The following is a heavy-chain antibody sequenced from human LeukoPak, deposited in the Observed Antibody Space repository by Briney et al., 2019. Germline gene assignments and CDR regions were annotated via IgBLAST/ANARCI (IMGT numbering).Heavy chain of an antibody. J-gene: IGHJ6*02. D-gene: IGHD2-8*01. CDR2: ISAYNGNT. CDR3: ARNIDIVLMVYPHYYYGMDV. CDR1: GYTFTSQG. Sequence: ASVKVSCKASGYTFTSQGITWVRQPPGQGLEWMGWISAYNGNTNYAQKLQGRVTMTTDTSTSTAYMELRSLRSDDTAVYYCARNIDIVLMVYPHYYYGMDVWGQGTTVTVSS. V-gene: IGHV1-18*01.